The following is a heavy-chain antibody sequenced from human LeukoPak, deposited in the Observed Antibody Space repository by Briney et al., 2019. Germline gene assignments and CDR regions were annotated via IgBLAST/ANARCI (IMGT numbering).Heavy chain of an antibody. D-gene: IGHD5-12*01. CDR1: GGSFSGYY. CDR3: ARAPQYSGVDY. CDR2: IYYSGST. J-gene: IGHJ4*02. V-gene: IGHV4-34*01. Sequence: KPSETLSLTCAVYGGSFSGYYWSWIRQPPGKGLEWIGSIYYSGSTYYNPSLKSRVTISVDTSKNQFSLKLSSVTAADTAVYYCARAPQYSGVDYWGQGTLVTVSS.